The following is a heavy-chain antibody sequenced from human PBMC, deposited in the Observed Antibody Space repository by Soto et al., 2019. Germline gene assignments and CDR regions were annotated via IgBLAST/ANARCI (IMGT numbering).Heavy chain of an antibody. CDR1: GGSISSGGYY. D-gene: IGHD3-10*01. CDR2: IYYSGST. CDR3: ARAREFPYYYGMDV. J-gene: IGHJ6*02. V-gene: IGHV4-31*03. Sequence: SETLSLTCTVSGGSISSGGYYWSWIRQHPGKGLEWIGYIYYSGSTYYNPSLKSRVTISVDTSKNQFSLKLSSVTAADTAVYYCARAREFPYYYGMDVWGQGTTITVSS.